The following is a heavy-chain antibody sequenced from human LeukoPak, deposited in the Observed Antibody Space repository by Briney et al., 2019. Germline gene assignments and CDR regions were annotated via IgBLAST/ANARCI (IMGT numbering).Heavy chain of an antibody. J-gene: IGHJ5*01. CDR1: GFIFPDFF. D-gene: IGHD3-3*01. CDR2: ISGSGSSI. CDR3: ARDFWQQGDDS. V-gene: IGHV3-11*01. Sequence: SGGSLRLSCAASGFIFPDFFMTWIRQAPGTGLEWVSYISGSGSSIYYADSVRGRFTISRDNAKNSLYLQMNSLRAEDTAVYYCARDFWQQGDDSWGQGTLVTVSS.